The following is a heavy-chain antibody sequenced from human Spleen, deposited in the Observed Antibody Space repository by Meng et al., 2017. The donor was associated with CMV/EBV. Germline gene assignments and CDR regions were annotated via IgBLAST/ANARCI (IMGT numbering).Heavy chain of an antibody. D-gene: IGHD1-14*01. CDR3: ARHRTGTYPTNYFDY. V-gene: IGHV4-39*01. CDR1: DGSISSTIFY. CDR2: ISYSGST. J-gene: IGHJ4*02. Sequence: SETLSLTCNVSDGSISSTIFYWGWIRQPPGKGLEWIGSISYSGSTYYNPSLKSRVTISVDTSKNQFSLKLSSVTAADTAVFYCARHRTGTYPTNYFDYWGQGTLVTVSS.